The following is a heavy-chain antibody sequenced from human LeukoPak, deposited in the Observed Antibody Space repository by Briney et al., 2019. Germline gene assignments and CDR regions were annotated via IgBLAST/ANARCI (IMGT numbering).Heavy chain of an antibody. CDR2: TYYSGST. J-gene: IGHJ4*02. CDR3: ASPYYDILTGDYYFDY. Sequence: SETLSLTCAVYGGSFSGYYWSWIRQPPGKGLEWIGYTYYSGSTNYNPSLKSRVTISVDTSKNQFSLKLSSVTAADTAVYYCASPYYDILTGDYYFDYWGQGTLVTVSS. D-gene: IGHD3-9*01. V-gene: IGHV4-59*08. CDR1: GGSFSGYY.